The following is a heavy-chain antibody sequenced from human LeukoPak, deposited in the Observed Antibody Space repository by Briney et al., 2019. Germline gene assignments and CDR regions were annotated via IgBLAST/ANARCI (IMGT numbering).Heavy chain of an antibody. CDR3: AGDRAGGGWYIALDY. CDR2: INAGNGNT. J-gene: IGHJ4*02. D-gene: IGHD6-19*01. V-gene: IGHV1-3*01. CDR1: GYTFTSYA. Sequence: ASVKVSCKASGYTFTSYAMHWVRQAPGQRLEWMGWINAGNGNTKYSQKFQGRVTITRDTSASTAYMELSSLRSEDTAVYYCAGDRAGGGWYIALDYWGQGTLVTVSS.